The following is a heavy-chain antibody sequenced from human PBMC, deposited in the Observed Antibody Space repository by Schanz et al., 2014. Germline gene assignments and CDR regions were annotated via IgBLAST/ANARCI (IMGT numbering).Heavy chain of an antibody. CDR2: ISYNGAGT. D-gene: IGHD5-12*01. CDR1: GFTFSDYA. Sequence: EVQLVDSGGGLVQPGGSLRLSCAASGFTFSDYAMSWVRQAPGKGLEWVSVISYNGAGTDYADSVKGRFTISRDNSKNTLYLQMNSLRAEDTAIYYCAKQPRARAGYSGYDYFDYWGQGTLVTVSS. V-gene: IGHV3-23*04. J-gene: IGHJ4*02. CDR3: AKQPRARAGYSGYDYFDY.